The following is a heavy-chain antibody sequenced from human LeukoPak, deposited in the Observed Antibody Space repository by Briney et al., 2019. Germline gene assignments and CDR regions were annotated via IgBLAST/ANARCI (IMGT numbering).Heavy chain of an antibody. V-gene: IGHV3-30*02. D-gene: IGHD3-9*01. Sequence: PWGSLRLSCAASGFTFSSYGMRWVRQAPGKGLEWVAFIRYDGSNKYYADSVKGRFTISRDNSKNTLYLQMNSLRAEDTAVYYCAKGGSYDILTGYYKRGDLDYWGQGTLVTVSS. CDR2: IRYDGSNK. CDR1: GFTFSSYG. J-gene: IGHJ4*02. CDR3: AKGGSYDILTGYYKRGDLDY.